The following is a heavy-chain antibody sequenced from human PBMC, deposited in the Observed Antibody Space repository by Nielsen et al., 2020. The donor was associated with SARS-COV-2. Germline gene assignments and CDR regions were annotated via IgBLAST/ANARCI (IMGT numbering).Heavy chain of an antibody. CDR1: GGSFSGYY. V-gene: IGHV4-59*01. CDR2: IYYSGST. J-gene: IGHJ5*02. Sequence: SETLSLTCAVYGGSFSGYYWSWIRQPPGKGLEWIGYIYYSGSTNYNPSLKSRVTISVDTSKNQFSLKLSSVTAADTAVYYCAREQLRLGELSNWFDPWGQGTLVTVSS. D-gene: IGHD3-16*02. CDR3: AREQLRLGELSNWFDP.